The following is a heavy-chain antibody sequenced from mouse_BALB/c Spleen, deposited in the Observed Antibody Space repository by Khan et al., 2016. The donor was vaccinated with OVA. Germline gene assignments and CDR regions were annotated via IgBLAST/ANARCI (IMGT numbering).Heavy chain of an antibody. D-gene: IGHD3-1*01. CDR1: DYTFSMYW. J-gene: IGHJ4*01. Sequence: QVQLKESGAELMKPGASVTISCKATDYTFSMYWIEWVKQRPGHGLEWIGDILPGSGNTNNNEKFKGKATFTAHTSSNTAYMELSSLTPEDSAVYYCARGGYNPAMDYWGQGTSVTVSS. CDR2: ILPGSGNT. CDR3: ARGGYNPAMDY. V-gene: IGHV1-9*01.